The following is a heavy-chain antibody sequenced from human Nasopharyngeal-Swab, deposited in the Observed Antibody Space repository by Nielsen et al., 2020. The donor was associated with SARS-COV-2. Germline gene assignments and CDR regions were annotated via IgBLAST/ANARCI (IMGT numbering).Heavy chain of an antibody. D-gene: IGHD2-21*02. CDR3: ARGHNTYCGGDCYSLAPDY. J-gene: IGHJ4*02. CDR1: GFTFSSYA. Sequence: GQSLKISCAASGFTFSSYAMHWVRQAPGKGLEWVSAISGSGGSTYYADSVKGRFTISRDNSKNTLYLQMNSLRAEDTAVYYCARGHNTYCGGDCYSLAPDYWGQGTLVTVS. V-gene: IGHV3-23*01. CDR2: ISGSGGST.